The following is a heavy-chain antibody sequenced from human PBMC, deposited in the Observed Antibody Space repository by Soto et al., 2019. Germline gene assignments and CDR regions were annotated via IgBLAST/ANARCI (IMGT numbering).Heavy chain of an antibody. Sequence: SETLSLTCAVYGGSFSGYYWSWIRQPPGKGLEWIGEINHSGSTNYNPSLKSRVTISVDTSKNQFSLKLSSVTAADTAVYYCARGGIVVVPAAISHYWGQGTLVTVSS. CDR3: ARGGIVVVPAAISHY. J-gene: IGHJ4*02. CDR2: INHSGST. V-gene: IGHV4-34*01. D-gene: IGHD2-2*02. CDR1: GGSFSGYY.